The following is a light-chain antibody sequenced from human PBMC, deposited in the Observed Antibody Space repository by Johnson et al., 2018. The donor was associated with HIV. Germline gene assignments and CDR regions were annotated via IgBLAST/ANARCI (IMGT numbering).Light chain of an antibody. CDR3: GTWDSSLGAHYV. J-gene: IGLJ1*01. Sequence: QSVLTQPPSVSAAPGRRVTVSCSGRSSNIGDHSVSWFQHLPGAAPKLLIYENNKRPSGIPDRFSASKSGTSATLDITGLPTGDEADYYCGTWDSSLGAHYVFGSGTEVTVL. V-gene: IGLV1-51*02. CDR1: SSNIGDHS. CDR2: ENN.